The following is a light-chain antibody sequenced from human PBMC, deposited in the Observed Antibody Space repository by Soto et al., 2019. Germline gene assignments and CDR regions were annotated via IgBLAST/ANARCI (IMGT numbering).Light chain of an antibody. J-gene: IGLJ1*01. CDR2: GNT. CDR3: QSYDDSLSVHYV. Sequence: QPVLTQPPSVSGAPGQRVTISCTGSSSNIGSTYDVQWYQQLPGTAPKLLIHGNTNRPSGVPDRFSGSKSGTSASLAITGXXXXXXXDYYCQSYDDSLSVHYVFGTGTKLTVL. CDR1: SSNIGSTYD. V-gene: IGLV1-40*01.